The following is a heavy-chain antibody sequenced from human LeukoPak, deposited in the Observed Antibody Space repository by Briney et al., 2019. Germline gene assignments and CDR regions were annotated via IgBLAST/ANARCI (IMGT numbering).Heavy chain of an antibody. D-gene: IGHD3-3*01. CDR1: GYTFTSYY. Sequence: ASVKVSCKASGYTFTSYYMHWVRQAPGQGLEWMGIINPSGGSTNYAQKFQGRVTITADKSTSTAYMELSSLRSEDTAVYYCARRRADFWSGYYFDYYYYYMDVWGKGTTVTVSS. V-gene: IGHV1-46*01. J-gene: IGHJ6*03. CDR3: ARRRADFWSGYYFDYYYYYMDV. CDR2: INPSGGST.